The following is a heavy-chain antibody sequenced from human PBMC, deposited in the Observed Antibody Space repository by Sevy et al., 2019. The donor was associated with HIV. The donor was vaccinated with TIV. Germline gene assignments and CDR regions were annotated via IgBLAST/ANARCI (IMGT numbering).Heavy chain of an antibody. CDR3: ARDRYYGKTYYYYGMDV. D-gene: IGHD4-17*01. CDR1: GFTFSSYG. CDR2: IWYDGSNK. V-gene: IGHV3-33*01. Sequence: GGSLRLSCAASGFTFSSYGMHWVRQAPGKGLEWVAVIWYDGSNKYYVDSVKGRFTISRDNSKNTLYLQMNSLRAEDTAVYYCARDRYYGKTYYYYGMDVWGQGTTVTVSS. J-gene: IGHJ6*02.